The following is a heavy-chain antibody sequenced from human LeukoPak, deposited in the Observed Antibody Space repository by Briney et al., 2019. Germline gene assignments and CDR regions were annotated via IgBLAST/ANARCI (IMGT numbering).Heavy chain of an antibody. V-gene: IGHV3-20*04. CDR3: ARETGWFGEYKF. CDR2: INWNGGSA. CDR1: GFTFDDYG. Sequence: GGSLRLSCAASGFTFDDYGMSWVRQAPGKGLEWVSGINWNGGSAGYADSVKGRFTIPRDNAKNSLYLQMNSPRAEDTALYYCARETGWFGEYKFWGQGTLVTVSS. D-gene: IGHD3-10*01. J-gene: IGHJ4*02.